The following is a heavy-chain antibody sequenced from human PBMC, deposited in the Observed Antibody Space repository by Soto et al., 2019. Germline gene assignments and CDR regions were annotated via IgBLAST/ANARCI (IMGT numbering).Heavy chain of an antibody. J-gene: IGHJ3*02. V-gene: IGHV1-69*13. CDR2: IIPIFGTA. CDR3: ARVGYSGCDALWPGDAFDI. CDR1: GGTFSSYA. D-gene: IGHD5-12*01. Sequence: RASVKVSCKASGGTFSSYAISWVRQAPGQGLEWMGGIIPIFGTANYAQKFQGRVTITADESTSTAYMELSSLRSEDTAVYYCARVGYSGCDALWPGDAFDIWGQGTMVTVSS.